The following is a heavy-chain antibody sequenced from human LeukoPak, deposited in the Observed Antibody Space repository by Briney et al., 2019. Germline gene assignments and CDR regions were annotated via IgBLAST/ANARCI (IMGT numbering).Heavy chain of an antibody. D-gene: IGHD5-24*01. Sequence: PSETLSLTCTVSGGSISSYYWSWIRQPAGKGLEWVGRIYTSGSTNYNPSLKSRVTISVDTSKNQFSLRLSSVTAADTAVYYCAAFRDGYNWHLDYWGQGTLVTVSS. J-gene: IGHJ4*02. CDR2: IYTSGST. V-gene: IGHV4-4*07. CDR3: AAFRDGYNWHLDY. CDR1: GGSISSYY.